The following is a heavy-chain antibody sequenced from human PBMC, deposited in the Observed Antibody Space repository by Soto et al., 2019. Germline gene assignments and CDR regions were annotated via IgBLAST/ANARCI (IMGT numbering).Heavy chain of an antibody. CDR2: ITHSGST. J-gene: IGHJ6*02. D-gene: IGHD3-3*01. CDR1: GGSFSVYY. Sequence: QVHLQQWGAGLLKPSETLSLTCAVYGGSFSVYYWSWIRQPPGKGLEWIGEITHSGSTNYNPSLKSRVTISVEPSKIHFSLKLSFVTAADTAVYYCARVPPHIFGVVITTHCYYYGMDVWVQWTTVNVSS. V-gene: IGHV4-34*01. CDR3: ARVPPHIFGVVITTHCYYYGMDV.